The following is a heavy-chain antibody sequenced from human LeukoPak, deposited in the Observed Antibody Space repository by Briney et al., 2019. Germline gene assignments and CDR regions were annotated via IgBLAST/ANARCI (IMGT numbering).Heavy chain of an antibody. CDR2: IYPGDSDT. Sequence: ESLKISCKGSGYSFTSYWIGWVRQMPGKGLEWMGIIYPGDSDTRYSPSFQGQVTISADKSISTAYLQWSSLKASDTAMYYCARAAAGTYYYYYYYMDVWGKGTTVTVSS. CDR3: ARAAAGTYYYYYYYMDV. D-gene: IGHD6-13*01. CDR1: GYSFTSYW. J-gene: IGHJ6*03. V-gene: IGHV5-51*01.